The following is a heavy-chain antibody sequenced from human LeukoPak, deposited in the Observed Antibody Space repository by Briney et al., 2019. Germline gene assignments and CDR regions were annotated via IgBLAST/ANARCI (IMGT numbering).Heavy chain of an antibody. J-gene: IGHJ4*02. CDR1: GFTFSSYA. D-gene: IGHD2-2*02. Sequence: TGGSLRLSCAASGFTFSSYAMSWVRQAPGKGLEWVSAISGSGGSTYYADSVKGRFTISRDNSKNTLCLQMNSLRAEDTAVYYCAKALVPAAIRGDYWGQGTLVTVSS. CDR3: AKALVPAAIRGDY. V-gene: IGHV3-23*01. CDR2: ISGSGGST.